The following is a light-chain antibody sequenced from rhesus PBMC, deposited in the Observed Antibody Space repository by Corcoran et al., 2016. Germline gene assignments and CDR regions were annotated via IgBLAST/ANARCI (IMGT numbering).Light chain of an antibody. CDR3: YQHSSGYS. CDR1: QSVSSY. J-gene: IGKJ2*01. Sequence: VILTQSPATLSLSPGERATLSCRASQSVSSYLAWYQQKPGQAPRLLIYGASSRATGIPDGFRGSGSGTDFTLTISSLEPEDVGVYHCYQHSSGYSFGQGTKVEIK. CDR2: GAS. V-gene: IGKV3-10*01.